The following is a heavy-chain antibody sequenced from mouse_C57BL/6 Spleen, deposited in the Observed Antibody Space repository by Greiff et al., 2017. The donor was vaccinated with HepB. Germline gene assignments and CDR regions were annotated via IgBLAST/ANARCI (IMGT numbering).Heavy chain of an antibody. J-gene: IGHJ3*01. CDR2: INPNNGGT. CDR1: GYTFTDYN. V-gene: IGHV1-22*01. Sequence: EVQLQQSGPELVKPGASVKMSCKASGYTFTDYNMHWVKQSHGKSLEWIGYINPNNGGTSYNQKFKGKATLTVNKSSSTAYMELRSLTSEDSAVYYCASGDDYDALFAYWGQGTLVTVSA. CDR3: ASGDDYDALFAY. D-gene: IGHD2-4*01.